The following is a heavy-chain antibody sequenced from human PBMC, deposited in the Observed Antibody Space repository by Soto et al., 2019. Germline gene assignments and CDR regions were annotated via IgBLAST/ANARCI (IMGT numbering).Heavy chain of an antibody. CDR2: ISGSGGST. D-gene: IGHD3-16*02. Sequence: HPGGSLRLSCAASGFTFSSYAMSWVRQAPGKGLEWVSAISGSGGSTYYADSVKGRFTISRDNSKNTLYLQMNSLRAEDTAVYYCASPRYYVWGSYRYLSHWGQGTLVTVSS. J-gene: IGHJ4*02. CDR1: GFTFSSYA. V-gene: IGHV3-23*01. CDR3: ASPRYYVWGSYRYLSH.